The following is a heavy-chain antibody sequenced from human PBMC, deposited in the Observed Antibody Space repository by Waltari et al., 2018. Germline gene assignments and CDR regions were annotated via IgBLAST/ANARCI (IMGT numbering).Heavy chain of an antibody. Sequence: DVQLVESGGGSVQPGGSLRPSCVASIFPVGRYWMSWVRQAPGKGLEWVANIRHDGDAKDYVDSVKGRFTISRDNAKNSLFLQMNSLKAEDTAVYYCARGGSYINSWGQGTRVTVSS. V-gene: IGHV3-7*04. CDR2: IRHDGDAK. CDR3: ARGGSYINS. D-gene: IGHD3-16*01. J-gene: IGHJ5*02. CDR1: IFPVGRYW.